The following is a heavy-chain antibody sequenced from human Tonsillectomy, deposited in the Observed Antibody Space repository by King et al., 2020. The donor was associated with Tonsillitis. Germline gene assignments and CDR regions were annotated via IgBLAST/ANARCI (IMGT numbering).Heavy chain of an antibody. V-gene: IGHV3-23*04. Sequence: VQLVESGGGLVQPGGSLRLSCAASGFIFSNYAMSWVRQAPGKGLEWVSTVTGSGDTTYYADSVKGRFTISRDNSKNTLHLQINSLRADDTAVYYCAKNGVLMVYAIYYYALDVWGQGTTVTVSS. CDR3: AKNGVLMVYAIYYYALDV. D-gene: IGHD2-8*01. J-gene: IGHJ6*02. CDR2: VTGSGDTT. CDR1: GFIFSNYA.